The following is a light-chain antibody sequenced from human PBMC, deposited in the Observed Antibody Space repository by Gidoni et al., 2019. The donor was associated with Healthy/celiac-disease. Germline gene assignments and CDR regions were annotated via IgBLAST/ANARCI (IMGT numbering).Light chain of an antibody. J-gene: IGKJ1*01. CDR3: QQYNNWPRT. Sequence: IRMTHSPATLSVSPGERATLSGRASQSVSSNLAWYQQKPGQAPRLLLYGASTRATGIPARFSGSGSGTDFTLTISSLQSEDFAVYYCQQYNNWPRTFGQGTKVEIK. CDR2: GAS. V-gene: IGKV3-15*01. CDR1: QSVSSN.